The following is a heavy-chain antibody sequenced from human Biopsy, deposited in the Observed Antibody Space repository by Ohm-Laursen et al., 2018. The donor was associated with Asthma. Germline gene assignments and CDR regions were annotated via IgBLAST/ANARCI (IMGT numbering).Heavy chain of an antibody. V-gene: IGHV1-69*13. CDR2: INSVFGTT. D-gene: IGHD2-2*01. CDR1: GGTFNTYV. Sequence: VKISCKPLGGTFNTYVIGWVRQAPGQGLEWMGGINSVFGTTTYPQKFQDRVTITADDSTSTAYMELSSLRSEDTAVYYCARKAGSCISRTCYSLDFWGQGTLVTVSS. CDR3: ARKAGSCISRTCYSLDF. J-gene: IGHJ4*02.